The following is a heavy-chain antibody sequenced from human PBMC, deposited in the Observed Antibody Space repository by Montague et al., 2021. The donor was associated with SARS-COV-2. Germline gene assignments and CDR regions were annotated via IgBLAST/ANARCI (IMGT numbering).Heavy chain of an antibody. CDR3: ARIQRWGEYYFDV. CDR2: INWDDDE. CDR1: GFSLSNTRMS. V-gene: IGHV2-70*01. J-gene: IGHJ4*01. D-gene: IGHD3-10*01. Sequence: PALVKPTQTLTLTCTFSGFSLSNTRMSVGWIRQPPGKALEWLALINWDDDEYYNPSLRTRLTISKDTSKNQVVLVMTNMDPMDTGTYYCARIQRWGEYYFDVWGQGALVIVSS.